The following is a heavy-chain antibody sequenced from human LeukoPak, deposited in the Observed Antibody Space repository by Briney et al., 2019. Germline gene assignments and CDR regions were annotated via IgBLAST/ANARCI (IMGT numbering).Heavy chain of an antibody. Sequence: PGGSLRLSCAASGFSFSDFWMNWVRQAPGKGLEWVANIKQDGSEKYSLDSVRGRFTISRDNDKTSVYLQMDSLRAEDTAVYYCATGIWSGYHDRNHYFDYWGHGTLVTVSS. CDR1: GFSFSDFW. J-gene: IGHJ4*01. D-gene: IGHD3-3*01. CDR2: IKQDGSEK. V-gene: IGHV3-7*01. CDR3: ATGIWSGYHDRNHYFDY.